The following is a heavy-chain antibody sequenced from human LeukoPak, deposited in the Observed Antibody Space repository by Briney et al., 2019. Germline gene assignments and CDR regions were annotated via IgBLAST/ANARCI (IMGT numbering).Heavy chain of an antibody. J-gene: IGHJ4*02. CDR2: ISNSGTSE. CDR3: AKMYYYDSSGYYYFYYFDY. V-gene: IGHV3-11*01. D-gene: IGHD3-22*01. Sequence: GGSLRLSCAASGFTFSNYYMSWMRQAPGKGLEWVAYISNSGTSEYYADSVKGRFTISRDNSKNTLYLQMNSLRAEDTAVYYCAKMYYYDSSGYYYFYYFDYWGQGTLVTVSS. CDR1: GFTFSNYY.